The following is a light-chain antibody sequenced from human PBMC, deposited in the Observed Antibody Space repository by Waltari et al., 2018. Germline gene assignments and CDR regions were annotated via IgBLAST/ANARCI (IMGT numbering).Light chain of an antibody. J-gene: IGLJ2*01. CDR3: SSYISSDIPVV. Sequence: QSVLTQPASVSGSPGQSITISCTGTSSDIGGYNFVSWYQQYPGKVPKLIIYDVNNRPAGVSNRFSGSKSGDTAALTISGLQAEDEADYYCSSYISSDIPVVFGGGNKLTVL. CDR1: SSDIGGYNF. CDR2: DVN. V-gene: IGLV2-14*03.